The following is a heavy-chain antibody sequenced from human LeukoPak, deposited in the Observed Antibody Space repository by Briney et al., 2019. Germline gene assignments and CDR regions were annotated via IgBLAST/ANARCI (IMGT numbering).Heavy chain of an antibody. D-gene: IGHD3-3*01. V-gene: IGHV1-69*05. CDR3: ARGPDTIFGVVTATNCYYYMDV. J-gene: IGHJ6*03. CDR1: GGTFSSYA. Sequence: GASVKVSCKASGGTFSSYAISWVRQAPGQGLEWMGGIIPIFGTANYAQKFQGRVTITTDESTSTAYMELSSLRSEDTAVYYCARGPDTIFGVVTATNCYYYMDVWGKGTTVTVSS. CDR2: IIPIFGTA.